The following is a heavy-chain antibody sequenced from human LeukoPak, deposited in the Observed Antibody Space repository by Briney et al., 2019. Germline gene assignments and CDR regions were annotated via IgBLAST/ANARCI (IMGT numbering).Heavy chain of an antibody. CDR1: GFNFRSYA. CDR3: AKIEGSSSYYFDY. Sequence: PGGSLRLSCAASGFNFRSYAMHWVRQAPGKGLEWVAIISYDGGSTSYADSVKGRFTISRDNSKNTLYLQMSSLRTEDTAVYYCAKIEGSSSYYFDYWGQGTLVTVSS. D-gene: IGHD6-6*01. V-gene: IGHV3-30*18. CDR2: ISYDGGST. J-gene: IGHJ4*02.